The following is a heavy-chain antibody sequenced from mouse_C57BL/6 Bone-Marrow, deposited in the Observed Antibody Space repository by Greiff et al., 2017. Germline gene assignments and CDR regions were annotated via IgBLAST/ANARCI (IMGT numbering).Heavy chain of an antibody. D-gene: IGHD1-1*01. V-gene: IGHV1-18*01. J-gene: IGHJ1*03. CDR3: AREGSNYWYFDV. Sequence: VQLQQSGPELVKPGASVKIPCKASGYTFTDYNMDWVKQSHGKSLEWIGDINPNNGGTIYNQKFKGKATLTVDKSSSTAYMELRSLTSEDTAVYDCAREGSNYWYFDVWGTGTTVTVSS. CDR2: INPNNGGT. CDR1: GYTFTDYN.